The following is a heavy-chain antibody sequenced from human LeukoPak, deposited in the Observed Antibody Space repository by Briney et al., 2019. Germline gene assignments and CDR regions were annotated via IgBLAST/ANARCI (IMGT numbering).Heavy chain of an antibody. Sequence: SETLSLTCSVSGDSVNNNLYFWAWIRQPPGKGLKWVGSIHYTGATYYSPSLKSRVTISIDTSKNQFSLRLTSLTAAGTAVYYCARMYTDGWYEYWGQGILVTVSS. J-gene: IGHJ4*02. V-gene: IGHV4-39*01. CDR3: ARMYTDGWYEY. CDR1: GDSVNNNLYF. D-gene: IGHD6-19*01. CDR2: IHYTGAT.